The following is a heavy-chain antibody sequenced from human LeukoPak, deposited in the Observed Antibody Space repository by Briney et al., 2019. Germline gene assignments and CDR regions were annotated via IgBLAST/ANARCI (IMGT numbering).Heavy chain of an antibody. CDR1: GGTFSSYA. J-gene: IGHJ3*02. CDR2: IIPIFGTA. CDR3: ARLVGATREDAFDI. Sequence: SVKVSCKASGGTFSSYAISWVRQAPGQGLEWMGGIIPIFGTANYAQKFQGRVTITTDESTSTAYMELSSLRSEDTAVYYCARLVGATREDAFDIWGQGTMVTVSS. V-gene: IGHV1-69*05. D-gene: IGHD1-26*01.